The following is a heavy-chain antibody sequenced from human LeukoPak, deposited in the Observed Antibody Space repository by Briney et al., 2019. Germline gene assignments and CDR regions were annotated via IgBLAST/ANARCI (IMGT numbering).Heavy chain of an antibody. CDR2: INHGGRT. Sequence: SETLSLTCTVSGGSISSSSYYWGWIRQSPGKGLEWIGEINHGGRTKYNPSLKSRVTISIDTSKNQFSLKLHSVTAADTAVYYCARFGDCSDGICFYYFHYWGQGTLVTVSS. CDR3: ARFGDCSDGICFYYFHY. J-gene: IGHJ4*02. CDR1: GGSISSSSYY. D-gene: IGHD2-15*01. V-gene: IGHV4-39*07.